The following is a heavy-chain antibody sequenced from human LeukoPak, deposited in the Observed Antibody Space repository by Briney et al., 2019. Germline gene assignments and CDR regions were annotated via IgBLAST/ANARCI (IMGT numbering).Heavy chain of an antibody. D-gene: IGHD3-22*01. CDR3: ARHDTTMKGAFDI. V-gene: IGHV4-39*01. J-gene: IGHJ3*02. CDR2: IYYSGST. Sequence: PSETLSLTCTVSGGSISSSSYYWGWIRQPPGKGLEWIGSIYYSGSTYYNPSLKSRVTISVDTSKNQFSLKLSSVTAADTAVHYCARHDTTMKGAFDIWGQGTMATVSS. CDR1: GGSISSSSYY.